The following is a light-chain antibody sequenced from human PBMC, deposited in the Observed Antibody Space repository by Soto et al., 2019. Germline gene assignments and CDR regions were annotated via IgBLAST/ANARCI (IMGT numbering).Light chain of an antibody. CDR1: QSVSNNY. J-gene: IGKJ1*01. Sequence: EIVLTQSPGTLSLSPGERATLSCRASQSVSNNYLAWYQQKPGQAPRLLIYGASNRATGIPDRFSGSGSGTDFTLTISRLEPEDFAVYACQQYGSSVWTFGQGTKVDIK. CDR2: GAS. V-gene: IGKV3-20*01. CDR3: QQYGSSVWT.